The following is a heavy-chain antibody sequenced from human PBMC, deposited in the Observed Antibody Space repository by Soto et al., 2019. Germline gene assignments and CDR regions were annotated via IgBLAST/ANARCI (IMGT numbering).Heavy chain of an antibody. CDR1: GGTFSRYT. D-gene: IGHD3-10*01. J-gene: IGHJ4*02. CDR2: VVPKIGSI. Sequence: ASVKVSCKAPGGTFSRYTINWVRQAPGQGLEWMGRVVPKIGSINFIRKLQGRVTLTTDTSTSTAYMELRSLRSDDTAVYYCARDKDVLLWFGEARRVLDYWGQGTLVTVSS. V-gene: IGHV1-18*04. CDR3: ARDKDVLLWFGEARRVLDY.